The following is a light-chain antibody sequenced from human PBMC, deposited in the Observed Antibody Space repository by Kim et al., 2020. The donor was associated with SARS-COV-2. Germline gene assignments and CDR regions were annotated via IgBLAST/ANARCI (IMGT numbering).Light chain of an antibody. CDR2: DAS. Sequence: ASVGDRVTITCQASQDINNYLNWYQQKPGKAPKLLIYDASNLETGVPSRFSGSGSGTDFTFTISSLQPEDIATYYCHQYDNHPITFGQGTRLEIK. V-gene: IGKV1-33*01. J-gene: IGKJ5*01. CDR3: HQYDNHPIT. CDR1: QDINNY.